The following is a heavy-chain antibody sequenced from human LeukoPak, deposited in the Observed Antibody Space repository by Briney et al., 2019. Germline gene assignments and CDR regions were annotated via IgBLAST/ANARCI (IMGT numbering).Heavy chain of an antibody. D-gene: IGHD5-12*01. V-gene: IGHV3-74*01. Sequence: GGSLRLSCAASGFTFNSYWMHWVRQAPGKGLVWVSHINSDVRSTSYADSVKGRFTISRDNAKNSLYLQMNSLRAEDTAVYYCARVGYDLDYWGQGTLVTVSS. CDR2: INSDVRST. CDR3: ARVGYDLDY. J-gene: IGHJ4*02. CDR1: GFTFNSYW.